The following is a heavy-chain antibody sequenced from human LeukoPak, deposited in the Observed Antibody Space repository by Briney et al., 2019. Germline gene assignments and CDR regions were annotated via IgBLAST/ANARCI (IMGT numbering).Heavy chain of an antibody. V-gene: IGHV4-59*12. CDR2: IYYSGST. Sequence: PSETLSLTCTVSGGSISSYYWSWIRQPPGKGLEWIGYIYYSGSTNYNPSLKNRVTISVDTSKNQFSLKLSSVTAADTAVYYCARDLLIAAAGPLFDPWGQGTLVTVSS. J-gene: IGHJ5*02. CDR1: GGSISSYY. CDR3: ARDLLIAAAGPLFDP. D-gene: IGHD6-13*01.